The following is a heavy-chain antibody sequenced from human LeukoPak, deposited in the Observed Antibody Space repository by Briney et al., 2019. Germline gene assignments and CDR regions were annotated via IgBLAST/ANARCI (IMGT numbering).Heavy chain of an antibody. CDR1: GFAFNNAW. D-gene: IGHD6-13*01. CDR2: IRGKTDGETT. V-gene: IGHV3-15*01. Sequence: PGGSLRLSRAASGFAFNNAWMTWVRQAPRKGLEWVGRIRGKTDGETTDYAAPVQGRFTISRDDSNDTLYLQMNSLKTEDTAVYYCILAAAGPAYWGQGTLVTVSS. J-gene: IGHJ4*02. CDR3: ILAAAGPAY.